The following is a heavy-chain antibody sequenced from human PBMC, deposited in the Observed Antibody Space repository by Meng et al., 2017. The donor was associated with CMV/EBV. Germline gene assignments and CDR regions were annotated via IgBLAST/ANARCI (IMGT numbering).Heavy chain of an antibody. CDR1: GFTFSSYA. Sequence: GESLKISCAASGFTFSSYAMHWVRQAPGKGLEWVAVISNDGSNKYYADSVKGRFTISRDNSKNTLYLQMNSLRAEDTAVYYCARERQLWCNYYGMDVWGQGTTVTVSS. CDR2: ISNDGSNK. CDR3: ARERQLWCNYYGMDV. J-gene: IGHJ6*02. V-gene: IGHV3-30*04. D-gene: IGHD5-18*01.